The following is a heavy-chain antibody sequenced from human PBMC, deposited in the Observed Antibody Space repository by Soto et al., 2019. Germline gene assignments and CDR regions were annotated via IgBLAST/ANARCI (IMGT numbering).Heavy chain of an antibody. J-gene: IGHJ4*02. D-gene: IGHD1-1*01. CDR1: GFTISNYG. CDR2: ISGRDAYS. CDR3: AKVERMTPYTHLR. V-gene: IGHV3-23*01. Sequence: GESLRLSCEASGFTISNYGMAWVRQAPGKGLEWVSAISGRDAYSYYADSVKGRFTISRDNSKNTLYLQMSSLTAEDTALYYCAKVERMTPYTHLRWGQGTLVTVSS.